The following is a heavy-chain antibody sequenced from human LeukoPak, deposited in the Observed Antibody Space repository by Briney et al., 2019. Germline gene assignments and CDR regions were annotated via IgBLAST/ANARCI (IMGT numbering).Heavy chain of an antibody. D-gene: IGHD3-22*01. CDR1: GGSFSSGSYY. J-gene: IGHJ4*02. Sequence: PSETLSLTCTVSGGSFSSGSYYWSWIRQPPGKGLEWIGEINHSGSTNYNPSLKSRVTISVDTSKNQFSLKLSSVTAADTAVYYCARAGRVYDSSGYTPYYFDYWGQGTLVTVSS. CDR2: INHSGST. CDR3: ARAGRVYDSSGYTPYYFDY. V-gene: IGHV4-61*01.